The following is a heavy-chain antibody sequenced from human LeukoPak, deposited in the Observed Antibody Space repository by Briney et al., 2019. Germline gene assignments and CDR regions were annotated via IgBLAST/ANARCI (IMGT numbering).Heavy chain of an antibody. J-gene: IGHJ3*02. Sequence: SETLSLTCTVSGGSISSYYWSWIRQPPGKGLEWIGYIYYSGSTNYNPSLKSRVTISVDTSKNQFSLRLSSVTAADTAVYFCARDIYGAFDIGGQGTMVTVSS. CDR1: GGSISSYY. D-gene: IGHD4-17*01. CDR2: IYYSGST. CDR3: ARDIYGAFDI. V-gene: IGHV4-59*01.